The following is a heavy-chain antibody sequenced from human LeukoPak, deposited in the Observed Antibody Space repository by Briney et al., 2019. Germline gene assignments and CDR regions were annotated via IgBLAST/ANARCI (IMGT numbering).Heavy chain of an antibody. CDR3: AKRKVATEYYFDY. Sequence: GGSLRLSCAASGFTFSSYVMTWVRQAPGKGLEWVSSISASGGTTYYADSVKGRFTISRDNSKNTVYMQMNSLRAEDTAVYYCAKRKVATEYYFDYWGQGTLVTVSS. CDR2: ISASGGTT. CDR1: GFTFSSYV. V-gene: IGHV3-23*01. D-gene: IGHD1-26*01. J-gene: IGHJ4*02.